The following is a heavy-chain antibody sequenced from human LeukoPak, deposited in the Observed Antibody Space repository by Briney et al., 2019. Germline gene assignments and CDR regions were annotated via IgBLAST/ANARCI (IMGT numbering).Heavy chain of an antibody. V-gene: IGHV3-48*04. CDR2: ISRSSSTI. J-gene: IGHJ4*02. Sequence: GGSLRLSCAASGFTFSRYSMNWVRQAPGKGLEWVSYISRSSSTIHYADSVKGRFTISRDNAKSSLFLQMNSLRAEDTAVYYCARDGGATMVRGVATYDSWGQGTLVTVSS. CDR3: ARDGGATMVRGVATYDS. D-gene: IGHD3-10*01. CDR1: GFTFSRYS.